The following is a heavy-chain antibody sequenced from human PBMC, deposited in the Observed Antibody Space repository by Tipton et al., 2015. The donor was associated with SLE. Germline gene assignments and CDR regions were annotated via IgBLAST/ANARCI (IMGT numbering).Heavy chain of an antibody. CDR1: RFTFSTYG. Sequence: SLRLSCAASRFTFSTYGMRWVRQSPEKGLEWVSSISGSDGSTYYADSVKGRFTISRDNSKTTLYLQMNSLRAEDTAVYYCARRNSESGAFDMWGQGTLVTVSS. CDR3: ARRNSESGAFDM. D-gene: IGHD3-10*01. CDR2: ISGSDGST. J-gene: IGHJ3*02. V-gene: IGHV3-23*01.